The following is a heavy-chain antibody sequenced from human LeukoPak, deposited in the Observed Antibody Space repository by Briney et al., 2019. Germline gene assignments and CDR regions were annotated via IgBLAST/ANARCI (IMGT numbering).Heavy chain of an antibody. CDR3: ARGRFLEWLRPFDY. J-gene: IGHJ4*02. CDR1: GGSFSGYY. Sequence: SETLSLTCAVYGGSFSGYYWSWIRQPPGKGLEWIGEINHSGSTNYNPSLKSRVTISADTSKNQFSLKLSSVTAADTAVYYCARGRFLEWLRPFDYWGQGTLVTVSS. CDR2: INHSGST. V-gene: IGHV4-34*01. D-gene: IGHD3-3*01.